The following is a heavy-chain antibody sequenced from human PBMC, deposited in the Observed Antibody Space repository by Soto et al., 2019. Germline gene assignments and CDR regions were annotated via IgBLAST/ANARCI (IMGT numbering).Heavy chain of an antibody. CDR2: ISAHNGNT. D-gene: IGHD1-1*01. J-gene: IGHJ4*02. CDR1: GYTFTTYS. Sequence: QVHLVQSGAEVKKPGASVKVSCKGSGYTFTTYSITWVRQAPGQGLEWMGWISAHNGNTNYAQKLQGRVTVTRDTSTRTAYMELRSLRSDDTAVYYSARGRYGDYWGQAALVTVSS. CDR3: ARGRYGDY. V-gene: IGHV1-18*01.